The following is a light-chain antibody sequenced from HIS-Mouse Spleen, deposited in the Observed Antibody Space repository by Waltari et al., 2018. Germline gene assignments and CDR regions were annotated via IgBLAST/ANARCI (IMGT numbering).Light chain of an antibody. V-gene: IGKV4-1*01. CDR1: QSVLYSSHNKNY. CDR2: WAS. Sequence: DIVMTQSPDSLAVSLGERATINCKSSQSVLYSSHNKNYLAWYQQKPGQPPKLLISWASTRESGVPDRFSGSGSGTDFTLTISSLQAEDVAVYYCQQYYTTPYTFGQGTKLEIK. CDR3: QQYYTTPYT. J-gene: IGKJ2*01.